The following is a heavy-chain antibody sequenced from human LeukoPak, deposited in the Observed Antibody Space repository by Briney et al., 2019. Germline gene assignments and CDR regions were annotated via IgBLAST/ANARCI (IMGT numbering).Heavy chain of an antibody. J-gene: IGHJ4*02. Sequence: GGSLRLSCAASGFTFSSYSMNWVRQAPGKGLEWVSSISSSSSYIYYADSVKGRFTISRDNAKNSLYLQMNRLRAEDTGVYYCARVVYGSCSKNPNFDYSGQRTLLTLSS. CDR2: ISSSSSYI. D-gene: IGHD3-10*01. V-gene: IGHV3-21*01. CDR1: GFTFSSYS. CDR3: ARVVYGSCSKNPNFDY.